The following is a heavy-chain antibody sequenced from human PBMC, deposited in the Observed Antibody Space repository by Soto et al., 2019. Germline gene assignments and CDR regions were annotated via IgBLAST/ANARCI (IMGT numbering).Heavy chain of an antibody. CDR2: ITVGGHSA. D-gene: IGHD2-2*01. Sequence: GGSLRLSCEASGFTFSNYAMSWVRQAPGKGLEWVSVITVGGHSAYYVDSVKGRFTVSRDNSKSTLFLQMNSLRAEDTAVYYCARSAGSCTSTSCYPHLFDPWGRGALVTVSS. J-gene: IGHJ5*02. CDR1: GFTFSNYA. V-gene: IGHV3-23*01. CDR3: ARSAGSCTSTSCYPHLFDP.